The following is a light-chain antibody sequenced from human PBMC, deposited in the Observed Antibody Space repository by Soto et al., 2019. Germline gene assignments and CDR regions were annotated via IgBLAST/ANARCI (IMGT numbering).Light chain of an antibody. CDR2: LGS. J-gene: IGKJ3*01. V-gene: IGKV2-28*01. CDR3: IQTLQTPFT. Sequence: DIVMTQSPLSLPVTPGEPASISCRSSQSLLHGTGYNYLDWYLQKPGQSPQLLIYLGSTRASGVPDRFTGSGSDTNFTLKIGRVEAEDVGIYYCIQTLQTPFTFGPGTRVDVK. CDR1: QSLLHGTGYNY.